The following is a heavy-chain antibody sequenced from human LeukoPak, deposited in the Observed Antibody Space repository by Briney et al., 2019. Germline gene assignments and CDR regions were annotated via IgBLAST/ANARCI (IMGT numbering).Heavy chain of an antibody. Sequence: PGGSLRLSCAASGFIFSNYAMSWVRQAPRKGLEWVSGISGSGTSTHYADSVKGRFTISRDNSKNMVYLQMNSLRAEDTAIYYCAKERGFAGYYYYYMDVWGKGTTATVSS. CDR1: GFIFSNYA. V-gene: IGHV3-23*01. CDR2: ISGSGTST. J-gene: IGHJ6*03. CDR3: AKERGFAGYYYYYMDV. D-gene: IGHD3-3*01.